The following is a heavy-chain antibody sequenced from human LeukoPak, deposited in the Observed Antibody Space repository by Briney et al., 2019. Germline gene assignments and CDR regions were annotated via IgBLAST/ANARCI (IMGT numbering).Heavy chain of an antibody. CDR3: AKVRPMYGDYSGSLHY. CDR2: VSGSGGST. D-gene: IGHD4-17*01. V-gene: IGHV3-23*01. CDR1: GFTFSSYA. J-gene: IGHJ4*02. Sequence: GGSLRLSCEASGFTFSSYAMSWVRQAPGKGLEWVSAVSGSGGSTDYADSVKGRFTISRDNSMSTLYLQMNGLRAEDTAIYYCAKVRPMYGDYSGSLHYWGQGTLVTVSS.